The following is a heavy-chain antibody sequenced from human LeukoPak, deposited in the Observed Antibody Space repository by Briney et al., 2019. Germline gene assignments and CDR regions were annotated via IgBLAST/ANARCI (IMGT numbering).Heavy chain of an antibody. CDR3: AKDRASTYYDFWSGYGLRYYYYGMDV. CDR1: GFTFSSYA. J-gene: IGHJ6*02. CDR2: ISYDGSNK. V-gene: IGHV3-30-3*01. D-gene: IGHD3-3*01. Sequence: GGSLRLSCAASGFTFSSYAMHWVRQAPGKGLEWVAVISYDGSNKYYADSVKGRFTISRDNSKNTLYLQMNSLRAEDTAVYYCAKDRASTYYDFWSGYGLRYYYYGMDVWGQGTTVTVSS.